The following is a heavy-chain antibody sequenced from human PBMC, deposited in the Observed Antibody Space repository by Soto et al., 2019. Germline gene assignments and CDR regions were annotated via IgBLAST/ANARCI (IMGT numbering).Heavy chain of an antibody. CDR1: GYSFTSYW. CDR3: ARGGYYYDSSGPDAFDI. D-gene: IGHD3-22*01. CDR2: IYPGDSDT. Sequence: LKISCKGSGYSFTSYWIGWVRQMPGKGLEWMGIIYPGDSDTRYSPSFQGQVTISADKSISTAYLQWSSLKASDTAMYYCARGGYYYDSSGPDAFDIWGQGTMVTVSS. V-gene: IGHV5-51*01. J-gene: IGHJ3*02.